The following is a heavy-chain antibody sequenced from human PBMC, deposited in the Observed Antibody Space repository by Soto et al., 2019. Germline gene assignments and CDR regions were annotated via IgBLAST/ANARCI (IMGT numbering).Heavy chain of an antibody. CDR3: AKAESRVRVDYDDYFDY. CDR1: GFIFSHYT. D-gene: IGHD3-3*01. Sequence: GGSLRLSCAASGFIFSHYTMNWVRQSPGKGLEWVAAISGNSNDTYYSDSVKGRFTISRDNSKNTLHLQMNSLTAEDTAFYYCAKAESRVRVDYDDYFDYWGQGILVTVSS. J-gene: IGHJ4*02. CDR2: ISGNSNDT. V-gene: IGHV3-21*04.